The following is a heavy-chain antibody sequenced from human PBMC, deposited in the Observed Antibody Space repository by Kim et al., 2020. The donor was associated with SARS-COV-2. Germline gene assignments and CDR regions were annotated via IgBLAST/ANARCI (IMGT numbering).Heavy chain of an antibody. Sequence: GATFLKQKFQGRVTVTRDTSVSTFYMDLNNLKSDDTATYYCARDSPAAHYWGQGTLVTVSS. D-gene: IGHD6-25*01. CDR2: GAT. CDR3: ARDSPAAHY. J-gene: IGHJ4*02. V-gene: IGHV1-2*02.